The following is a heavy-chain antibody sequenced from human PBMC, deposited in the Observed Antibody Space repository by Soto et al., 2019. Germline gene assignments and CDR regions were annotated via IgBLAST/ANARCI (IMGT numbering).Heavy chain of an antibody. CDR1: GFTFSSYG. V-gene: IGHV3-30*18. D-gene: IGHD3-22*01. CDR3: AKDASPRIDAADYYDSSGYGH. Sequence: QVQLVESGGGVVQPGRSLRLSCAASGFTFSSYGMHWVRQAPGKGLEWVAVISYDGSNKYYADSVKGRFTISRDNSKNTLYLQMNSLRAEDTAVYYCAKDASPRIDAADYYDSSGYGHWGQGTLVTVSS. J-gene: IGHJ4*02. CDR2: ISYDGSNK.